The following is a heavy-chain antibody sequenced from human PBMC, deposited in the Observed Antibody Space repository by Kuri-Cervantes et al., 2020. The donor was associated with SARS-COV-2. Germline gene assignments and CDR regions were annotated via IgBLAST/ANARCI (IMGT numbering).Heavy chain of an antibody. CDR1: GESSSGYY. D-gene: IGHD1-26*01. V-gene: IGHV4-34*01. Sequence: GSLRLSCAFYGESSSGYYWNWIRQSPGKGLEWIGEVNHRGSTNYNPSLKSRVTISVDTSKNQFSLKLSSVTAADTAVYYCARSGSYPYYYYYMDVWGKGTTVTVSS. CDR3: ARSGSYPYYYYYMDV. CDR2: VNHRGST. J-gene: IGHJ6*03.